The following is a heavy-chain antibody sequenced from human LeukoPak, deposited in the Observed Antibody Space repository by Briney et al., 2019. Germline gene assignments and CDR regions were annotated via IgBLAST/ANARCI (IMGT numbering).Heavy chain of an antibody. Sequence: GGSLRLSCAVSGFTFSDYWMNWVRQAPGKGLEWVASIRQDGGEKSYVDSVKGRLTISRDNTKHSLCLQMSSLRAEDTGVYYCARDGTAAGLYFDLWGQGTLVTVSS. CDR1: GFTFSDYW. V-gene: IGHV3-7*01. J-gene: IGHJ4*02. CDR2: IRQDGGEK. D-gene: IGHD6-13*01. CDR3: ARDGTAAGLYFDL.